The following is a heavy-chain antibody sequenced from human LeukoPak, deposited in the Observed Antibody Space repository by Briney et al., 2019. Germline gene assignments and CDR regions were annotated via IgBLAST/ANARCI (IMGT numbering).Heavy chain of an antibody. CDR3: ARDNCGGGSCWFDP. CDR1: GFTFARYG. CDR2: ISVYKGNT. Sequence: ASVKVSCKASGFTFARYGIHWVRQAPGQGLEWMGWISVYKGNTNYEQKPQGRVTLTRATSKGTAYMELRSLIFDDPAVYYCARDNCGGGSCWFDPWGQGTLVTVSS. D-gene: IGHD2-15*01. J-gene: IGHJ5*02. V-gene: IGHV1-18*01.